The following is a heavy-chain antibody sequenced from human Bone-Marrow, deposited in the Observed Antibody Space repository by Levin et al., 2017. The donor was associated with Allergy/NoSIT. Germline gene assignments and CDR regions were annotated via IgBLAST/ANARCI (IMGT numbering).Heavy chain of an antibody. CDR2: ISSSSSYI. V-gene: IGHV3-21*01. CDR1: RFTFSSYS. J-gene: IGHJ3*02. Sequence: PGGSLRLSCTASRFTFSSYSMNWVRQAPGKGLEWVSSISSSSSYIYYADSVKGRFTISRDHAKDSLDSLYLQMNSLRAGDTAVYYCARQLGPDCSGSNCYNWVALDIWGQGTMVTVSS. D-gene: IGHD2-15*01. CDR3: ARQLGPDCSGSNCYNWVALDI.